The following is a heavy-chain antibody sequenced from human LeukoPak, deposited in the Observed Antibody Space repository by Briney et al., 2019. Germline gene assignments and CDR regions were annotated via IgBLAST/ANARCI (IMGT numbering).Heavy chain of an antibody. CDR1: GYTFTGYY. CDR3: ASYGSGSYYYYYGMDV. CDR2: INPNSGGT. J-gene: IGHJ6*02. V-gene: IGHV1-2*02. D-gene: IGHD3-10*01. Sequence: ASVKVSCKASGYTFTGYYMHWVRQAPGQGLEWMGWINPNSGGTNYAQKFQGRVTMTRDTSISTAYVELSRLRSDDTAVYYCASYGSGSYYYYYGMDVWGQGTTVTVSS.